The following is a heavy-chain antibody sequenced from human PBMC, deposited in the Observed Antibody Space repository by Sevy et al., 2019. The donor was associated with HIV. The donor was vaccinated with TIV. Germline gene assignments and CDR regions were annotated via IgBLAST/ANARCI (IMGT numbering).Heavy chain of an antibody. CDR2: IQSKTDGGAT. D-gene: IGHD3-9*01. V-gene: IGHV3-15*01. Sequence: GGSLRLSCATSGFTFTHAWMNWVRQAPGKGLEWVGRIQSKTDGGATALAAPVKGRFTLSRDDSKNMVFLQMNSLKTEDAAGLYCTTSSHSPRVWRDFDPKFYFFYYGMDVWGQGTTVTVSS. CDR1: GFTFTHAW. J-gene: IGHJ6*02. CDR3: TTSSHSPRVWRDFDPKFYFFYYGMDV.